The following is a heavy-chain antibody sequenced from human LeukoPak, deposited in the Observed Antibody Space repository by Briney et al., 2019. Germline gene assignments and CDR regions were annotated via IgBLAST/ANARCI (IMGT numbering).Heavy chain of an antibody. J-gene: IGHJ5*02. CDR3: ARQADCSTTTCYGGYNWFDP. Sequence: KASETLSLTCAVYGGSFSDYYWSWIRQPPGKGLEWIGEINHSGSTNYNPSLKSRVTISVDTSKNQFSLKLSSVTAADTAVYYCARQADCSTTTCYGGYNWFDPWGQGTLVTVSS. V-gene: IGHV4-34*01. D-gene: IGHD2-2*01. CDR2: INHSGST. CDR1: GGSFSDYY.